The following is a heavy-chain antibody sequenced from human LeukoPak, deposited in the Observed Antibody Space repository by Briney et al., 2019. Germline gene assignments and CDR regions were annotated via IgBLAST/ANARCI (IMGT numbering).Heavy chain of an antibody. CDR3: ATSYNWKNWFDP. CDR1: GYTLTELS. CDR2: FDPEDGET. V-gene: IGHV1-24*01. Sequence: ASVKVSCKVSGYTLTELSMHWVRQAPGKGLEWMGGFDPEDGETIYAQKFQGRVTMTEDASTDTAYMELSSLRSEDTAVYYCATSYNWKNWFDPWGQGTLVTVS. J-gene: IGHJ5*02. D-gene: IGHD1-20*01.